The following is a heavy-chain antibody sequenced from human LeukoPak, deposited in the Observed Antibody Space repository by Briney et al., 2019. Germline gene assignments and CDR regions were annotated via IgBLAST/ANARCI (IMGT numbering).Heavy chain of an antibody. V-gene: IGHV1-18*01. Sequence: ASVKVSCKASGYTFTSYGISWVRQAPGQGLEWMGWISAYNGNTNYAQKLQGRVTMTTDTSTSTAYMELRSLRSDDTAVYYCARVKPGYYDSSGYYNDYWGQGTLVTVSS. CDR3: ARVKPGYYDSSGYYNDY. CDR1: GYTFTSYG. D-gene: IGHD3-22*01. CDR2: ISAYNGNT. J-gene: IGHJ4*02.